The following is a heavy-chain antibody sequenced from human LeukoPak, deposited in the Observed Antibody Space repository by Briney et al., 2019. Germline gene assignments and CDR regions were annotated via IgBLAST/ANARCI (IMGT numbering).Heavy chain of an antibody. D-gene: IGHD6-13*01. J-gene: IGHJ4*02. Sequence: PGGSLRLSCAASGFTFSSFGMHWVRQAPGKGLEWVAGISYDGSSKYYADSVKGRFTISRDNSRNTLYLQMNSLRAEDTAVYYCAKDHAGTFYDYSYYYWGQGTLVTVSS. V-gene: IGHV3-30*18. CDR2: ISYDGSSK. CDR3: AKDHAGTFYDYSYYY. CDR1: GFTFSSFG.